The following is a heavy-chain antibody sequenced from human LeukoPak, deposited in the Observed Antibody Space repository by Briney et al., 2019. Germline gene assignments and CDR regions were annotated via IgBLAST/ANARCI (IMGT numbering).Heavy chain of an antibody. CDR1: GFTFSSYA. CDR2: ISGSGGST. V-gene: IGHV3-23*01. D-gene: IGHD1-26*01. J-gene: IGHJ6*03. CDR3: AKDRVGGKYYYYYMDV. Sequence: GGSLRLPCAASGFTFSSYAMSWVRQAPGKGLEWVSAISGSGGSTYYADSVKGRFTISRDNSKNTLYLQMNSLRAEDTAVYYCAKDRVGGKYYYYYMDVWGKGTTVTVSS.